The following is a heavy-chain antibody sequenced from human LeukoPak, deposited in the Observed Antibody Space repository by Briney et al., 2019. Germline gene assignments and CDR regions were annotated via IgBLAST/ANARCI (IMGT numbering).Heavy chain of an antibody. CDR3: ARGVGGTSFAWFDP. Sequence: KTSQTLSLTCTVSGGSISSGSYYWSWIRQPAGKGLEWIGRIYTSGSTNYNPSLKSRVTISVDTSKNQFSLKLSSVTAADTAVYYCARGVGGTSFAWFDPWGQGTLVTVSS. J-gene: IGHJ5*02. CDR1: GGSISSGSYY. V-gene: IGHV4-61*02. D-gene: IGHD2-2*01. CDR2: IYTSGST.